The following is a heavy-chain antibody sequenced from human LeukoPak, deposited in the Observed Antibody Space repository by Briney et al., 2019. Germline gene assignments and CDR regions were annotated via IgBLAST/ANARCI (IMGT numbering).Heavy chain of an antibody. D-gene: IGHD1-26*01. J-gene: IGHJ3*01. V-gene: IGHV4-34*01. CDR3: ARGRRFLPRVVGPAGRLDAFDF. CDR2: INHSGST. Sequence: GSLRLSCAASGFIFRSAWMSWVRQSPGKGLEWIGEINHSGSTNYNPSLKGRVTISVDTSKNQLSLKLRSVTAADTAVYYCARGRRFLPRVVGPAGRLDAFDFWGQGTMVTVSS. CDR1: GFIFRSAW.